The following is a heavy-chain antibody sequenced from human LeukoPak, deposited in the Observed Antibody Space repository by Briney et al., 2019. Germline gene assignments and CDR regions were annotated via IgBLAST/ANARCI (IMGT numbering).Heavy chain of an antibody. CDR1: GGSISSYY. CDR2: IYYSGST. V-gene: IGHV4-59*01. Sequence: PSETLSLTCTVSGGSISSYYWSWTRQPPGKGLEWIGYIYYSGSTNYNPSLKSRVTISVDTSKNQFSLKLSSVTAADTAVYYCARVVVAYCGGDCYYFDYWGQGTLVTVSS. CDR3: ARVVVAYCGGDCYYFDY. D-gene: IGHD2-21*02. J-gene: IGHJ4*02.